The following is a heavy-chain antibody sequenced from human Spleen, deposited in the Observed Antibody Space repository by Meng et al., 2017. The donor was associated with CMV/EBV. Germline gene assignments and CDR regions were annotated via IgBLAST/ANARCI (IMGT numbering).Heavy chain of an antibody. CDR2: IYYSGST. Sequence: SETLSLTCTVSGGSISSSSYFWGWIRQPPGKGLEWIGSIYYSGSTYYNPSLKSRVTISVDTSKKQFSLKLSSVTAADTAVYFCARFSIMIFGVIGAFDYWGQGTLVTVSS. D-gene: IGHD3-3*01. J-gene: IGHJ4*02. CDR3: ARFSIMIFGVIGAFDY. CDR1: GGSISSSSYF. V-gene: IGHV4-39*07.